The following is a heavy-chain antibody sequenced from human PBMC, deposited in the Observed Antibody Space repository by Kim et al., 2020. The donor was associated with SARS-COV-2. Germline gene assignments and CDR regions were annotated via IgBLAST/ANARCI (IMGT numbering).Heavy chain of an antibody. Sequence: GGSLRLSCAASGFTFSSYDMHWVRQATGKGLEWVSAIDTAGDTYYPGSVKGRFTISRENAKNSLYLQMNSLRAGDTAVYYCARVRYYYDSSGYYYVFDYWGQGTLVTVSS. D-gene: IGHD3-22*01. CDR3: ARVRYYYDSSGYYYVFDY. CDR1: GFTFSSYD. V-gene: IGHV3-13*04. CDR2: IDTAGDT. J-gene: IGHJ4*02.